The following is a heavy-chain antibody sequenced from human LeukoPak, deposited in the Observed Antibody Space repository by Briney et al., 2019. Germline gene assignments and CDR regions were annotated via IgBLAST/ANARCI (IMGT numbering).Heavy chain of an antibody. CDR1: GFTLSSYS. CDR2: IDSSSRTI. J-gene: IGHJ4*02. Sequence: GGSLRLSCAASGFTLSSYSMNWVRQAPGKGLEWISFIDSSSRTIFYAESVKGRFTISRDNAKNSLFLQMNSLRAEETAVYYCARRVPNQVVTDYFDYWGQGTLVTVSS. D-gene: IGHD3-22*01. CDR3: ARRVPNQVVTDYFDY. V-gene: IGHV3-48*04.